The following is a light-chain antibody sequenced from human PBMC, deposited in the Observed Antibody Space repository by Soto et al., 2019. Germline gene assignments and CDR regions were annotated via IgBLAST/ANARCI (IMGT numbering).Light chain of an antibody. V-gene: IGLV1-51*01. CDR2: DNN. CDR1: TSNIGSNY. J-gene: IGLJ3*02. Sequence: QSVLTQPPSVSAAPGQKVTIPCSGSTSNIGSNYVSWYQQLPGTAPKLLIYDNNKRPSGIPDRFSASKSGASAALAITGLQTGDEADYYCGTWDSSLSAVVFGGGTKLTVL. CDR3: GTWDSSLSAVV.